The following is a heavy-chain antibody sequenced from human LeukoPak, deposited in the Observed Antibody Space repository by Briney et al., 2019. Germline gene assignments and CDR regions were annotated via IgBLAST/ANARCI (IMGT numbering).Heavy chain of an antibody. Sequence: GGSLRLSCAASGFTFSSYWMSWVRQAPGKGLEWVANIKQDGSEKYYVDSVKGRFTISRDNAKNSLYLQMNSLRAEDTAVYYCARGRFPGSGSYYNSFDFYGRGTLVTVSS. CDR2: IKQDGSEK. CDR1: GFTFSSYW. J-gene: IGHJ4*03. D-gene: IGHD3-10*01. V-gene: IGHV3-7*03. CDR3: ARGRFPGSGSYYNSFDF.